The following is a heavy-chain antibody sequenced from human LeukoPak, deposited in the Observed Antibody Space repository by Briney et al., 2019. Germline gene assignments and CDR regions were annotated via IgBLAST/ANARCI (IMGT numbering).Heavy chain of an antibody. CDR2: IYHSGST. CDR1: GYSISSGYY. J-gene: IGHJ4*02. D-gene: IGHD3-10*01. CDR3: ARDGPYRHYYGSGSYNHFDY. V-gene: IGHV4-38-2*02. Sequence: SETLSLTCAVSGYSISSGYYWGWIRQPPGKGLEWIGSIYHSGSTYYNPSLKSRVTISVDTSKNQFSLKLSSVTAADTAVYYCARDGPYRHYYGSGSYNHFDYWGQGTWSPSPQ.